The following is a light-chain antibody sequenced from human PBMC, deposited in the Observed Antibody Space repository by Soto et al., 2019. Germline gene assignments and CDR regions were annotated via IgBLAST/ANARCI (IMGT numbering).Light chain of an antibody. CDR2: EVT. Sequence: QSALTQPPPASGSPGQSVTIPCTGTSNDIGEYHYVSWYQQHPGKAPKLMIYEVTQRPSGVPHRFSGSKSGNTASLTVSGLQPEDEADYYCTSYAGSDNPVLFGGGTKLTVL. V-gene: IGLV2-8*01. CDR3: TSYAGSDNPVL. CDR1: SNDIGEYHY. J-gene: IGLJ2*01.